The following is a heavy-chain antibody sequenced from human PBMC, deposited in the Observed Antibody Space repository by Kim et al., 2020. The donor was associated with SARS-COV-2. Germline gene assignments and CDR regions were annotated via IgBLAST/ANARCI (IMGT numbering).Heavy chain of an antibody. V-gene: IGHV3-9*01. J-gene: IGHJ4*02. D-gene: IGHD3-10*01. Sequence: GGSLRLSCAASGFTFDDYAMHWVRQAPGKGLEWVSGISCDSGSIDYADSVKGRFTISRDNAKNSLYLQMNSLRAEDTALYYCAKGIDYYGAGSFDFWGQGTLVTVSS. CDR2: ISCDSGSI. CDR1: GFTFDDYA. CDR3: AKGIDYYGAGSFDF.